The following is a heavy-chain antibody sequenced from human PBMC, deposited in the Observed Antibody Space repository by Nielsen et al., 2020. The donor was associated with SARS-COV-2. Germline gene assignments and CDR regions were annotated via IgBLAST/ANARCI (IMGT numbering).Heavy chain of an antibody. CDR2: ISSSSSYT. CDR3: AGIAAAGTYFH. D-gene: IGHD6-13*01. V-gene: IGHV3-11*03. CDR1: GFTFSDYY. Sequence: GGSLKISCAASGFTFSDYYMSWIRQAPGKGLEWVSYISSSSSYTNYADSVKGRFTISRDNAKNSLYLQMNSLRAEDTAVYYCAGIAAAGTYFHWGQGTLVTVSS. J-gene: IGHJ4*02.